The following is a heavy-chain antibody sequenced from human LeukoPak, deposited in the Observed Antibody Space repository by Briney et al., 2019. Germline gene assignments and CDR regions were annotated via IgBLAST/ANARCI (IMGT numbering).Heavy chain of an antibody. CDR2: ISYDGSNK. CDR1: GFTFSSYG. Sequence: GGSLGLSCAASGFTFSSYGMHWVRQAPGKGLEWVAVISYDGSNKYYADSVKGRFTISRDNSKNTLYLQMNSLRAEDTAVYYCAKDTRGSESIDYWGQGTLVTVSS. J-gene: IGHJ4*02. D-gene: IGHD3-10*01. V-gene: IGHV3-30*18. CDR3: AKDTRGSESIDY.